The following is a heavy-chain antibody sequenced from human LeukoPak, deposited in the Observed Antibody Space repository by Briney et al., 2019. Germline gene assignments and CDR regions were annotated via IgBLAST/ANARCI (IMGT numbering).Heavy chain of an antibody. V-gene: IGHV1-69*01. CDR3: ARGRDPLYSSSWYVC. J-gene: IGHJ5*01. CDR1: GGTFSSYA. Sequence: SVKVSCKASGGTFSSYAISWVRQAPGQGLEWMGGIIPIFGTANYAQKFQGRVTITADESTSTAYMELSSLRSEDTAVYYCARGRDPLYSSSWYVCWGQGTLVTVSS. D-gene: IGHD6-13*01. CDR2: IIPIFGTA.